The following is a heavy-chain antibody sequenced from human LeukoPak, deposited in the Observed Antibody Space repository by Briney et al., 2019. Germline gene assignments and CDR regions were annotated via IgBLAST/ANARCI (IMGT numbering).Heavy chain of an antibody. CDR3: AKDLIAFCSGGSCYPLDY. V-gene: IGHV3-30*02. D-gene: IGHD2-15*01. CDR2: IRYDGSNK. CDR1: GFTFSIFG. Sequence: GGSLRLSCAASGFTFSIFGMHWVRQAPGKGLEWLSFIRYDGSNKYYADSVKGRFTISRDNSKNTLYLQMNSLRAEDTAVYYCAKDLIAFCSGGSCYPLDYWGQGTLVTVSS. J-gene: IGHJ4*02.